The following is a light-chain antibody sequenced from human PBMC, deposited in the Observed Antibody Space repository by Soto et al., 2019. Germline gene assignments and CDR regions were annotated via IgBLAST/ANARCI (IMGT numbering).Light chain of an antibody. CDR3: QSYDSSLSGSV. J-gene: IGLJ3*02. CDR1: SSNIGAGYD. Sequence: QSVLTQPPSVSGAPGQRVTISCAGSSSNIGAGYDLQWYQQLPGTAPKLLIYGNNNRPSGVPDRFSGSKSGTSASLAITGLQAEDEADYYCQSYDSSLSGSVFGGGTKLTV. CDR2: GNN. V-gene: IGLV1-40*01.